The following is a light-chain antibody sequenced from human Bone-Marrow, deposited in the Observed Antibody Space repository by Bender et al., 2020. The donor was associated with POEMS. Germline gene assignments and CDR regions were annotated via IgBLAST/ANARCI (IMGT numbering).Light chain of an antibody. J-gene: IGLJ3*02. V-gene: IGLV1-44*01. CDR3: VAWDASLNGWV. CDR1: GSNIGGYP. CDR2: TNN. Sequence: QSVLIQPPSVSGTPGQRVTISCSGSGSNIGGYPVNWYQQLPGTAPRLLIYTNNERPSGVPDRFSGSKSGTSASLAITGLQSDDEAIYFCVAWDASLNGWVFGGGTKLTVL.